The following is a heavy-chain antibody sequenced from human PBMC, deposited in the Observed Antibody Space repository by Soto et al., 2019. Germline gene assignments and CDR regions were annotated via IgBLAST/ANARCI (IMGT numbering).Heavy chain of an antibody. Sequence: GGSLRLSCAASGFTFSSYAMHWVRQAPGKGLEWVAVISYDGSNKYYADSVKGRFTISRDNSKNTLYLQMNSLRAEDTAVYYCARGAPLWDLREIDYWGQGTLVTVSS. CDR1: GFTFSSYA. J-gene: IGHJ4*02. V-gene: IGHV3-30-3*01. CDR3: ARGAPLWDLREIDY. D-gene: IGHD3-10*01. CDR2: ISYDGSNK.